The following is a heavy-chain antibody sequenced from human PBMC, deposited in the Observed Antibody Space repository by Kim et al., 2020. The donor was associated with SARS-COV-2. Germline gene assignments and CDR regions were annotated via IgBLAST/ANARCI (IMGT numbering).Heavy chain of an antibody. D-gene: IGHD4-17*01. Sequence: ADSVKGRFTISRDNYKNTLYLKMNSLRAEDTAVYYCAKISSDYGDYCFDYWGQGTLVTVSS. CDR3: AKISSDYGDYCFDY. V-gene: IGHV3-23*03. J-gene: IGHJ4*02.